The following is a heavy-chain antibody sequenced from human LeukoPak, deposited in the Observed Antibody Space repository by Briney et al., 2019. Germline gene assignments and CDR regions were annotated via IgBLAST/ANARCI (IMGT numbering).Heavy chain of an antibody. J-gene: IGHJ6*02. Sequence: ASVTVSCKASGYTFTSYAMHWVRQAPGQRLEWMGWINAGNGNTKYSQKFQGRVTITRDTSASTAYMELSSLRSEDTAVYYCARGAGYGSYYYYYGMDVWGQGTTVTVSS. CDR1: GYTFTSYA. D-gene: IGHD5-18*01. CDR2: INAGNGNT. V-gene: IGHV1-3*01. CDR3: ARGAGYGSYYYYYGMDV.